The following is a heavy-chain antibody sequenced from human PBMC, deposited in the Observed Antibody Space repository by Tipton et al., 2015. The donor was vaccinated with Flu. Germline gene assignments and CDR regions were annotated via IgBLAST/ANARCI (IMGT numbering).Heavy chain of an antibody. CDR3: ARDDSGFNDY. CDR2: MLYGGST. V-gene: IGHV4-39*07. D-gene: IGHD3-22*01. J-gene: IGHJ4*02. Sequence: TLSLTCPVSGGSIRSSSYYWGWIRQPPGKGPEWIGSMLYGGSTYCNPSLESRVTISLDTSKNQFSLKLSSVTAADTAVYYCARDDSGFNDYWGPGTLVTVSS. CDR1: GGSIRSSSYY.